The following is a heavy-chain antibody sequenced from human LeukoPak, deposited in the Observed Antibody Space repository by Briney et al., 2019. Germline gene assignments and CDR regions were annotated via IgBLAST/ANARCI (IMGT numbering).Heavy chain of an antibody. V-gene: IGHV1-2*02. D-gene: IGHD3-16*01. J-gene: IGHJ6*02. Sequence: ASVKVSCKASGYTFTGYYMHWVRQAPGQGLEWMGWINPNSGGTNYAQKFQGRVTMTRDTSISTAYMELSRLRSDDTAVYYCARPETLSYASMDVWGQGTTVTVSS. CDR2: INPNSGGT. CDR1: GYTFTGYY. CDR3: ARPETLSYASMDV.